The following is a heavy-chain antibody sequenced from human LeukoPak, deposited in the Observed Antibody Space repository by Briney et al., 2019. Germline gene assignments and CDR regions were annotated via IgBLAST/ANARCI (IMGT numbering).Heavy chain of an antibody. CDR2: INHSGST. Sequence: SETLSLTCAVYGGSFSGYYWSGIRQPPGKGLEWIGEINHSGSTNYNPSLKSRVTISVDTSKNQFSLKLSSVTAADTAVYYCARGYSSSWYQVLHYWGQGTLVTVSS. CDR1: GGSFSGYY. D-gene: IGHD6-13*01. J-gene: IGHJ4*02. CDR3: ARGYSSSWYQVLHY. V-gene: IGHV4-34*01.